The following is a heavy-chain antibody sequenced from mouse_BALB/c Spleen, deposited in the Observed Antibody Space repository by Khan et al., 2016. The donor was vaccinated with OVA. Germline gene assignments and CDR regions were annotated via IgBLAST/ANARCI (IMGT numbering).Heavy chain of an antibody. V-gene: IGHV3-2*02. J-gene: IGHJ4*01. CDR3: ARKNYYGYAMDY. D-gene: IGHD1-1*01. Sequence: EVQLQESGPGLVKPSQSLSLTCTVTGYSITSGYAWNWIRQFPGNKLEWMGYISYSGSTSYNPSLRSRISITRDTSKNQFFLQLNSVTTGDTATYYCARKNYYGYAMDYWGQGTSVTVSS. CDR2: ISYSGST. CDR1: GYSITSGYA.